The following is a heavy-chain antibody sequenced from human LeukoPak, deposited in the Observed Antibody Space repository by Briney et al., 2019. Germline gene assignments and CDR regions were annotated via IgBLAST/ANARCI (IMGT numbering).Heavy chain of an antibody. CDR3: ARDYDFWSGYFSGMDV. J-gene: IGHJ6*02. CDR2: IWYDGSNK. D-gene: IGHD3-3*01. Sequence: PGGSLRLSCAASGFTFSSYGMHWVRQAPGKGLEWVAVIWYDGSNKYYADSVKGRFTISRDNSKNTLYLQMNSLRAEDTAVYYCARDYDFWSGYFSGMDVWGQGTTVTVSS. CDR1: GFTFSSYG. V-gene: IGHV3-33*01.